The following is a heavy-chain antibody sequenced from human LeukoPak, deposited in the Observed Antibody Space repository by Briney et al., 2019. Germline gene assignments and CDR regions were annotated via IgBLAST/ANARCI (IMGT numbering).Heavy chain of an antibody. D-gene: IGHD2-15*01. CDR2: ISSGGRTI. V-gene: IGHV3-48*04. CDR3: ARPVVAATTPDTFDI. J-gene: IGHJ3*02. CDR1: GFTFSSSW. Sequence: GGSLRLSCAASGFTFSSSWMSWVRHTPGKGLEWVSYISSGGRTIYYADSVKGRFTMSRDNAKNSLYLQMNSLRAEDTAVYYCARPVVAATTPDTFDIWGQGTMVTVSS.